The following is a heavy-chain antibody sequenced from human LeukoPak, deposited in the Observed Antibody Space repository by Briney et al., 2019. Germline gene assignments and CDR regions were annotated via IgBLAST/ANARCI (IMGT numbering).Heavy chain of an antibody. J-gene: IGHJ4*02. Sequence: PSETLSLTCAVYGGSFSGYYWSWIRQPPGKGLELIGEINHSGSTNYNPSLKSRVTISVDTSKNQFSLKLSSVTAADTAVYYCASKTYYYGSGSYYRYWGQGTLVTVSS. CDR1: GGSFSGYY. D-gene: IGHD3-10*01. CDR3: ASKTYYYGSGSYYRY. CDR2: INHSGST. V-gene: IGHV4-34*01.